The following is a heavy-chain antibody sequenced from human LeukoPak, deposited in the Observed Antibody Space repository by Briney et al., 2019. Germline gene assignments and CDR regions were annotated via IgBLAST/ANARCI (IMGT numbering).Heavy chain of an antibody. CDR1: GFTFSSTS. J-gene: IGHJ6*02. Sequence: GGSLRLSCAASGFTFSSTSMSWVRQAPGKGLEWVSVIYSGGSTYYADSVKGRFTISRDNSKNTLYLQMNSLRAEDTAVYYCARSSGYPYGMDVWGQGTTVTVSS. CDR3: ARSSGYPYGMDV. CDR2: IYSGGST. D-gene: IGHD3-3*01. V-gene: IGHV3-53*01.